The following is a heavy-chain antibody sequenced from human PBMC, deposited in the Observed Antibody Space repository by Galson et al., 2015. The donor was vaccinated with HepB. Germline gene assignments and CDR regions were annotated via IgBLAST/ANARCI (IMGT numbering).Heavy chain of an antibody. CDR2: IHYSGST. CDR1: GDSISSYAYY. V-gene: IGHV4-31*03. CDR3: ARDRLDHGTSSLPRTFDP. Sequence: TLSLTCTVSGDSISSYAYYWSWIRQHPGKGLEWIGDIHYSGSTYYNPSLKSRVTISVDTSKNQFSLRLSSVTAADTAVYYCARDRLDHGTSSLPRTFDPWGQGTLVTVSS. D-gene: IGHD1-14*01. J-gene: IGHJ5*02.